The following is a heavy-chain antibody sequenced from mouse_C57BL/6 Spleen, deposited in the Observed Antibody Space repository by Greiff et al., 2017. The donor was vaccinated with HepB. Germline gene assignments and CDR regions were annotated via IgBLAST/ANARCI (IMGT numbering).Heavy chain of an antibody. J-gene: IGHJ4*01. V-gene: IGHV10-1*01. Sequence: EVQLVESGGGLVQPKGSLKLSCAASGFSFNTYAMNWVRQAPGKGLEWVARIRSKSNNYATYYADAVKDRFTISRDDSESMLYLQMNNLKTEDTAMYYSVPFDYLYSMDYWGQGTSVTVSS. CDR1: GFSFNTYA. CDR3: VPFDYLYSMDY. D-gene: IGHD2-4*01. CDR2: IRSKSNNYAT.